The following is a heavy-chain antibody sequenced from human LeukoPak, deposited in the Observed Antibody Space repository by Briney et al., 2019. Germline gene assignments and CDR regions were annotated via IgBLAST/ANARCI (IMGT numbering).Heavy chain of an antibody. V-gene: IGHV1-18*01. Sequence: ASVTVSRKASGYTFTTNGISWVRQAPGQGLEWMGGISAYNGNTNYAQKLQGRVTMTTDTSTSTAYMELRSLRSDDTAVYYCARGRRLRLGELSPDDAFDIWGQGTMVTVSS. CDR1: GYTFTTNG. D-gene: IGHD3-16*02. CDR3: ARGRRLRLGELSPDDAFDI. CDR2: ISAYNGNT. J-gene: IGHJ3*02.